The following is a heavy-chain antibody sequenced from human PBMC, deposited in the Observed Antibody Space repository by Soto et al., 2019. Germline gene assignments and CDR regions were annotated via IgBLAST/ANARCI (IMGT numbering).Heavy chain of an antibody. CDR2: IYHSVST. CDR1: GGSISSGGYS. Sequence: QLQLQESGSGLAKSSQTLSLTCAVSGGSISSGGYSWSWIRQPPGKGLEWIGYIYHSVSTYYNPSLKSRVTISVDRSKNQFSLKLSSVTAADTAVYYCARGQVVAAQHWGQGTLVTVSS. D-gene: IGHD2-15*01. J-gene: IGHJ4*02. CDR3: ARGQVVAAQH. V-gene: IGHV4-30-2*01.